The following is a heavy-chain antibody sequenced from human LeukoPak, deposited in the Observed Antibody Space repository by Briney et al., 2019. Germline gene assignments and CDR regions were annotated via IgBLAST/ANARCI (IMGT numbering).Heavy chain of an antibody. J-gene: IGHJ4*02. CDR1: GGSISSGGYS. Sequence: SETLSLTCAVSGGSISSGGYSWSWIRQPPGKGLEWIGYIYHSGSTYYNPSLKSRVTISVDRSKNQFSLKLSSVTAADTAVYYCARAGTVTNPYYFDYWGQGTLVTVSS. CDR3: ARAGTVTNPYYFDY. D-gene: IGHD4-17*01. V-gene: IGHV4-30-2*01. CDR2: IYHSGST.